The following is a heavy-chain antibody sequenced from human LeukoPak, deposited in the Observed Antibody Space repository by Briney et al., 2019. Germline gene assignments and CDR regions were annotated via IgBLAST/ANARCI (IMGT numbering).Heavy chain of an antibody. CDR3: AMGPTAMENYYYYGMDV. Sequence: GGSLRLSCAASGFTFSSYAMSWVRQAPGKGLEWVSAISGSGGSTYYADSVEGRFTISRDNSKNTLYLQMNSLRAEDTAVYYCAMGPTAMENYYYYGMDVWGKGTTVTVSS. J-gene: IGHJ6*04. V-gene: IGHV3-23*01. D-gene: IGHD5-18*01. CDR1: GFTFSSYA. CDR2: ISGSGGST.